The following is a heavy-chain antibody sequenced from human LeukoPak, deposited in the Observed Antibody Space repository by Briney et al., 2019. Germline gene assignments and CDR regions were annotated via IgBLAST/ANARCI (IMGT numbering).Heavy chain of an antibody. CDR1: GDSVSSNSAA. V-gene: IGHV6-1*01. CDR2: TYYRSKWYN. Sequence: SQTLSLTCAISGDSVSSNSAAWNWIRQSPSRGLEWLGRTYYRSKWYNDYAVSVKSRITINPDTSKNQFSLKLSSVTAADTAVYYCARGRLKGRFPYFQHWGQGTLVTVSS. CDR3: ARGRLKGRFPYFQH. J-gene: IGHJ1*01. D-gene: IGHD3-10*01.